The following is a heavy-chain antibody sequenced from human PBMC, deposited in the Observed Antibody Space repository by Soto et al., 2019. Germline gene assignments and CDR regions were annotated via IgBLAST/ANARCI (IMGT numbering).Heavy chain of an antibody. CDR1: GGSISSYY. Sequence: SETLSLTCTVSGGSISSYYWSWIRQPPGKGLEWIGYIYYSGSTNYNPSLKSRVTISVDTSKNQFSLKLSSVTAADTAVYYCARVRFLEWSIWFDPWGQGTLDTVSS. CDR3: ARVRFLEWSIWFDP. D-gene: IGHD3-3*01. J-gene: IGHJ5*02. V-gene: IGHV4-59*01. CDR2: IYYSGST.